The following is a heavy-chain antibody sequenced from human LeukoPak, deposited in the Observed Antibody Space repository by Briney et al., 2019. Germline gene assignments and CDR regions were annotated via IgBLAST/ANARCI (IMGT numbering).Heavy chain of an antibody. CDR2: TYYSGST. J-gene: IGHJ3*02. CDR1: GGSISSGGYY. D-gene: IGHD5-18*01. CDR3: ARPNSGYNYGYAFDI. V-gene: IGHV4-31*03. Sequence: SETLSLTCTVSGGSISSGGYYWSWLPQHPGKGLEWLGNTYYSGSTYYNPSPKSRVTISVDTSKNQFSLNLSTVTAADTAVYYCARPNSGYNYGYAFDIWGQGTMVTVSS.